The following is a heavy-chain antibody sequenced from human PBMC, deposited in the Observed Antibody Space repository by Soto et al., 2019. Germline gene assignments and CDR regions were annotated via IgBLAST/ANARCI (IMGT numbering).Heavy chain of an antibody. D-gene: IGHD1-26*01. J-gene: IGHJ4*02. V-gene: IGHV4-39*01. CDR1: GGYIRRRSYY. CDR3: ARMTGYSGSYLYS. CDR2: IYYSGST. Sequence: QLQLQESGPGLVKPSATLSLTFTVSGGYIRRRSYYWGWIRQPPGKGLEWIGSIYYSGSTYYNPSLQIRPTVSVDTSKNEFSLKISYVTAADTAVYYCARMTGYSGSYLYSWGQGTLVTVSS.